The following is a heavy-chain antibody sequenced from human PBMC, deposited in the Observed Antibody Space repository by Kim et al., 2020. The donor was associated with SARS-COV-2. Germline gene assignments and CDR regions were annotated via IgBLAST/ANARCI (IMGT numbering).Heavy chain of an antibody. CDR3: ARGPRYCSSTSCIGFDY. V-gene: IGHV1-3*01. D-gene: IGHD2-2*01. CDR1: GYTFTSYA. Sequence: ASVKVSCKASGYTFTSYAMHWVRQAPGQRLEWMGWINAGNGNTKYSQKFQGRVTITRDTSASTAYMELSSLRSEDTAVYYCARGPRYCSSTSCIGFDYWGQGALVTVSS. J-gene: IGHJ4*02. CDR2: INAGNGNT.